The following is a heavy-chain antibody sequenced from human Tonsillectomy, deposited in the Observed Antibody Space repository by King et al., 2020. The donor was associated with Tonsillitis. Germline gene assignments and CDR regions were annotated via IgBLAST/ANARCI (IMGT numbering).Heavy chain of an antibody. Sequence: VQLVESGGGLVQPGGSLRLSCAASGFTFSTYAMNWVRQAPGKGLEWVSTISGSGYNTYYADSVTGRFTISRDNSKNTLFLQTDSLRVDDTALYYCVKRGGSGWGAFDIWGQGTLVTVSS. CDR1: GFTFSTYA. D-gene: IGHD6-19*01. CDR3: VKRGGSGWGAFDI. CDR2: ISGSGYNT. V-gene: IGHV3-23*04. J-gene: IGHJ3*02.